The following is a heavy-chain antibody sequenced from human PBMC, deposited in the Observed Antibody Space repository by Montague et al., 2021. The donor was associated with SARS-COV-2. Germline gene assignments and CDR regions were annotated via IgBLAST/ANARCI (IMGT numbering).Heavy chain of an antibody. CDR1: GGSISSSSYY. D-gene: IGHD3-22*01. CDR3: ARDTRNAMPVVVTRCGLDF. V-gene: IGHV4-39*07. Sequence: ETLSLTCTVSGGSISSSSYYWGWIRQPPGKGLEWIGSIYYTGSTYYNPSLKSRVTISVDTSKNQFSLKLSSVTAADTAVYYCARDTRNAMPVVVTRCGLDFWGQGTPVTVSS. CDR2: IYYTGST. J-gene: IGHJ6*02.